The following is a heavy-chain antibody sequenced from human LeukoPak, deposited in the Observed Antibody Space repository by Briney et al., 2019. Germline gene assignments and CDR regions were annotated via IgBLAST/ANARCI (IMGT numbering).Heavy chain of an antibody. V-gene: IGHV3-23*01. D-gene: IGHD6-19*01. CDR1: GFTFSSYA. CDR2: ISGSGGST. CDR3: ASASAVAGYFDY. Sequence: PGGSLRPSCAASGFTFSSYAMSWVRQAPGKGLEWVSAISGSGGSTYYADSVKGRFTTSRDNSKNTLYLQMNSLRAEDTAVYYCASASAVAGYFDYWGQGTLVTVSS. J-gene: IGHJ4*02.